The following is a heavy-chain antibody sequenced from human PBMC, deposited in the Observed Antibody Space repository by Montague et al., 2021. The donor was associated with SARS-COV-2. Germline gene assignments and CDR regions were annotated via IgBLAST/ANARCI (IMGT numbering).Heavy chain of an antibody. CDR1: GCSISSYY. D-gene: IGHD3-3*01. V-gene: IGHV4-59*01. J-gene: IGHJ3*02. CDR2: ICYSGGT. Sequence: SETLSLTCTVSGCSISSYYWRWIRQPPGKGLEWMGYICYSGGTNYNPSLKSRDTISVDTSTNQFSLKLSSVTAADTAVYYCARDRLNTIFGVVINDAFDIWGPGT. CDR3: ARDRLNTIFGVVINDAFDI.